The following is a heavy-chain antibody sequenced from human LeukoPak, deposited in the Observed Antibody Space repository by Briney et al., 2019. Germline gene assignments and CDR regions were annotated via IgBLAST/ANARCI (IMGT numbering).Heavy chain of an antibody. CDR2: INHSGST. Sequence: SETLSLTCTVSDGAIAGYSWSWIRQPSGKGLEWIREINHSGSTNYNPSLKSRVTISVDTSKNQFSLKLSSVTAADTAVYYCARRWNSLKNFDYWGQGTLVTVSS. CDR1: DGAIAGYS. D-gene: IGHD1-7*01. CDR3: ARRWNSLKNFDY. J-gene: IGHJ4*02. V-gene: IGHV4-34*01.